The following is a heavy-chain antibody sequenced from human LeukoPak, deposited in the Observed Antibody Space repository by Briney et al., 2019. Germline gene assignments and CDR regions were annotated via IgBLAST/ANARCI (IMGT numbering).Heavy chain of an antibody. CDR1: GGSFSGYY. V-gene: IGHV4-34*01. J-gene: IGHJ4*02. CDR3: ARDNGFGEQQLVSVFDY. CDR2: INHSGST. Sequence: SETLSLACAVYGGSFSGYYWSWIRQPPGKGLEWIGEINHSGSTSYNPSLKSRVTISVDTSKNQFSLKLSSVTATDTAVYYCARDNGFGEQQLVSVFDYWGQGTLVTVSS. D-gene: IGHD6-13*01.